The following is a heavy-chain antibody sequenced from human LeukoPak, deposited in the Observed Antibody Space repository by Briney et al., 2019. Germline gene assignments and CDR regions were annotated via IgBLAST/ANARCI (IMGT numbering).Heavy chain of an antibody. V-gene: IGHV1-2*06. D-gene: IGHD3-9*01. CDR3: ARADRYFDLLTGSYFFDY. CDR1: GYAFTSYY. CDR2: INPTGDST. J-gene: IGHJ4*02. Sequence: GASVKVSCKASGYAFTSYYMHWVRQAPGQGLEWMGLINPTGDSTGYAQKFQGRVTMTRDTSISTAFMELTRLRSDDTAIYYCARADRYFDLLTGSYFFDYWGQGTLVTVSS.